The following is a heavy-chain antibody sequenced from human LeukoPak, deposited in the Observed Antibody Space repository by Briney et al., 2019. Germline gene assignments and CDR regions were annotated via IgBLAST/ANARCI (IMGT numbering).Heavy chain of an antibody. CDR2: INTYNGNT. D-gene: IGHD6-19*01. Sequence: GASVKVSCKASGYTFTSYGISWVRQAPGQGLEWMGWINTYNGNTNYAQKLQGRVTMTTDTSTGTAYMELRSLRSDDTAVYYCARGSGYKSGWYNDYWGQGTLVTVSS. CDR3: ARGSGYKSGWYNDY. CDR1: GYTFTSYG. J-gene: IGHJ4*02. V-gene: IGHV1-18*01.